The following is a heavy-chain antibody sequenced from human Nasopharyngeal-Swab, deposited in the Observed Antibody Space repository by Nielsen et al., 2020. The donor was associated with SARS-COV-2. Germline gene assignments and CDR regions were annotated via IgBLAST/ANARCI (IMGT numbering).Heavy chain of an antibody. Sequence: GSLRLSCTVSGGSISSYYWSWIRQPPGKGLEWIGSIYHSGSTYYNPSLKSRVTISVDTSKNQFSLKLSSVTAADTAVYYCARDLAYYYDSSGYYWAGYYYGMDVWGQGTTVTVSS. J-gene: IGHJ6*02. D-gene: IGHD3-22*01. CDR1: GGSISSYY. CDR3: ARDLAYYYDSSGYYWAGYYYGMDV. V-gene: IGHV4-38-2*02. CDR2: IYHSGST.